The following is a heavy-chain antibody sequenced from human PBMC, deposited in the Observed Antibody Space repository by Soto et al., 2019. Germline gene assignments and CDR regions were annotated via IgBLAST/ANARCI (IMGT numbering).Heavy chain of an antibody. CDR1: GGSIGSYY. D-gene: IGHD3-3*01. V-gene: IGHV4-59*08. Sequence: QVQLQESGPGLVKPSETLSLTCSVSGGSIGSYYWSWIRQPPGKGLEWIGYIYYSGSTNYNPSLRSRVTISVDTSKNQFSLTLRSVTAADTAVYYCARGGWRQIDYWGQGTLVTVSS. CDR3: ARGGWRQIDY. CDR2: IYYSGST. J-gene: IGHJ4*02.